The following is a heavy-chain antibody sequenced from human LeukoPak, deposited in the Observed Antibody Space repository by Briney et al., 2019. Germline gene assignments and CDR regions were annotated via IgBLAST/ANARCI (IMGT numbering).Heavy chain of an antibody. CDR1: GFTFSSYG. J-gene: IGHJ4*02. CDR3: AKDLATTAPGGYFDY. V-gene: IGHV3-30*02. CDR2: IRYDGSNK. D-gene: IGHD4-11*01. Sequence: PGGSLRLSCAASGFTFSSYGMHCVRQAPGKGLEWVAFIRYDGSNKYYADSVKGRFTISRDNSKNTLYLQMNSLRAEDTAVYYCAKDLATTAPGGYFDYWGQGTRVTVSS.